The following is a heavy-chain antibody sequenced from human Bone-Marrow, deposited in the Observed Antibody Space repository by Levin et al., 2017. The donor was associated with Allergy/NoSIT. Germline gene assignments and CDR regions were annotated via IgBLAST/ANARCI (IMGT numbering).Heavy chain of an antibody. CDR3: ARRVVVTATPYYDALDV. J-gene: IGHJ3*01. CDR2: IYYSGST. V-gene: IGHV4-30-4*01. CDR1: GGSISSGDYY. D-gene: IGHD2-21*02. Sequence: SETLSLTCTVSGGSISSGDYYWNWIRQPPGKGLEWIGYIYYSGSTYYNPSLTSRITMSVDTSKNQFSLRLTSVTAADTAVYYCARRVVVTATPYYDALDVWGQGTMVTVSS.